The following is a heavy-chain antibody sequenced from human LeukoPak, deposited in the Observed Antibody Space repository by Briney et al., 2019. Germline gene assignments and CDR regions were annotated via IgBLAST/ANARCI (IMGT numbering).Heavy chain of an antibody. CDR3: ARAGYYSSSWYLLEHWFDP. D-gene: IGHD6-13*01. Sequence: SETLSLTCAVYGGSFSGYYWSWIRQPPGKGLEWIGEINHSGSTNYNPSLKSRVTISVDTSKNRFSLKLSSVTAADTAVYYCARAGYYSSSWYLLEHWFDPWGQGTLVTVSS. J-gene: IGHJ5*02. CDR2: INHSGST. CDR1: GGSFSGYY. V-gene: IGHV4-34*01.